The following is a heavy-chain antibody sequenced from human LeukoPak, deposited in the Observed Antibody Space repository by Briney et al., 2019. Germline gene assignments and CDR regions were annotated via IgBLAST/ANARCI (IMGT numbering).Heavy chain of an antibody. CDR3: ASTRDTATNYFDY. J-gene: IGHJ4*02. Sequence: PGGSLRLSCAASGFTFSSYAMHWVRQAPGKGLEWVAVISYDGTTKYYEDSVKGRFTISRDNSKNTLYLQINSLRAEDTAVYYCASTRDTATNYFDYWGQGTLVTVSS. V-gene: IGHV3-30*04. CDR2: ISYDGTTK. CDR1: GFTFSSYA. D-gene: IGHD5-18*01.